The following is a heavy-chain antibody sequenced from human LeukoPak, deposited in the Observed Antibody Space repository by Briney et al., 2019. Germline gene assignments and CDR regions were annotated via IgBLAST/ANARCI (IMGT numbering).Heavy chain of an antibody. CDR3: ARAKYWAPFGGVIVSYYFDY. Sequence: ASVKVSCKASGYTFTSYYMHWVRQAPGQGLEWMGIINPSGGSTSYAQKFQGRVTMTRDMSTSTVYMELSSLRSEDTAVYYCARAKYWAPFGGVIVSYYFDYWGQGTLVTVSS. CDR1: GYTFTSYY. D-gene: IGHD3-16*02. V-gene: IGHV1-46*01. CDR2: INPSGGST. J-gene: IGHJ4*02.